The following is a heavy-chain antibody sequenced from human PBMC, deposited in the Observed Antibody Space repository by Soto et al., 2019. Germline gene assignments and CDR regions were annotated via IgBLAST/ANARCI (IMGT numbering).Heavy chain of an antibody. Sequence: PGGFLRLSCAASGFTFSSYVMSWVRPAPGKGLEWVSAIIGSGGSTYYADSVQGRFTNYRDNTKNTLSLKKNSPRAEDTAVDYCAKEGSHYDSRGPFGFWGQGTLVTVPS. CDR3: AKEGSHYDSRGPFGF. CDR2: IIGSGGST. J-gene: IGHJ4*02. V-gene: IGHV3-23*01. CDR1: GFTFSSYV. D-gene: IGHD3-22*01.